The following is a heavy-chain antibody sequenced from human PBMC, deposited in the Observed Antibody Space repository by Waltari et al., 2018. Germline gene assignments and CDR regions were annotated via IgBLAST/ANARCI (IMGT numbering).Heavy chain of an antibody. J-gene: IGHJ4*02. CDR1: GGTFSSYA. D-gene: IGHD3-22*01. V-gene: IGHV1-69*10. Sequence: QVQLVQSGAEVKKPGSSVKVSCKASGGTFSSYAISWVRQAPGQGLEWMGGIIPILGIANYGQKFQGRVTITADKSTSTAYMELSSLRSEDTAVYYCARDSPRYYDSSGYYYTDYWGQGTLVTVSS. CDR3: ARDSPRYYDSSGYYYTDY. CDR2: IIPILGIA.